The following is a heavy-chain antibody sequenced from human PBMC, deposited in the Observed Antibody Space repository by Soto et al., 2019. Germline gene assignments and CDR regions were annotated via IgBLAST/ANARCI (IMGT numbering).Heavy chain of an antibody. D-gene: IGHD3-22*01. Sequence: QVQLVESGGGVVQPGRSLRLSCAASGFTFNTYGMHWVRQAPGKGLERVAIIWYDGSNKYYADSVKGRFTISRDNSKNTLYLQMNSLRAEDTAVYYCARDYDSSGYPRYYFDYWGQGTLGTVSS. V-gene: IGHV3-33*01. CDR2: IWYDGSNK. CDR1: GFTFNTYG. CDR3: ARDYDSSGYPRYYFDY. J-gene: IGHJ4*02.